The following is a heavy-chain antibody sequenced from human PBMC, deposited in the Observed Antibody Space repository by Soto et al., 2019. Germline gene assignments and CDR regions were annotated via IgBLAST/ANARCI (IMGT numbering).Heavy chain of an antibody. CDR1: GGSISSSSYY. Sequence: SETLSLTCTVSGGSISSSSYYWGWIRQPPGKGLEWIGYVYHTGRTSYNPSLKSRVSISMDTSKNQFSLNLDSVTAADTAVYFCARDFAYFDSRGQGTLVTVSS. CDR3: ARDFAYFDS. J-gene: IGHJ4*02. CDR2: VYHTGRT. D-gene: IGHD3-3*01. V-gene: IGHV4-61*05.